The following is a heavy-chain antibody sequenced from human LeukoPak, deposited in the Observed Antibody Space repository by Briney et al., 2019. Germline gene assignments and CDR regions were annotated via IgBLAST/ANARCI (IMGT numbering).Heavy chain of an antibody. V-gene: IGHV1-8*03. CDR3: ARESITIFGFGSIEYRFDP. Sequence: GASVKVSCKASGYTFTSYDINWVRQATGQGPEWMGWMNPNSGNTGYAQKFRGRVSITRNTSISTAYMELSSLVSEDTAVYYCARESITIFGFGSIEYRFDPWGQGTLVTVSS. D-gene: IGHD3-3*01. CDR2: MNPNSGNT. J-gene: IGHJ5*02. CDR1: GYTFTSYD.